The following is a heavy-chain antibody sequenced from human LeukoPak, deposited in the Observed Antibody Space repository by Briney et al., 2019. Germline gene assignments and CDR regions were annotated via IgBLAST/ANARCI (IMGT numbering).Heavy chain of an antibody. J-gene: IGHJ4*02. D-gene: IGHD2-2*01. CDR1: GFTFSRYS. CDR3: ASGTYCSSTSCHRYFDY. V-gene: IGHV3-21*01. Sequence: GGSLRLSCAVSGFTFSRYSMNGVRQAPGKGLEWVSSISSSSSYIYYADSVKGRFTISRDNAKNSLYLQMNSLRAEDTAVYYCASGTYCSSTSCHRYFDYWGQGTLVTVSS. CDR2: ISSSSSYI.